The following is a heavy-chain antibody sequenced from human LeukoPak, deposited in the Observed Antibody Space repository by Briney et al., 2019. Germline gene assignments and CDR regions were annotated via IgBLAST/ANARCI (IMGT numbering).Heavy chain of an antibody. CDR1: GFTFSSYG. Sequence: PGGSLRLSCAASGFTFSSYGMHWVRQAPGKGLEWVAVIWYDGSNKYYADSVKGRFTISRDNSKNTLYLQMNSLRAEDTAVYYCARDGLTAAGGTRDGMDVWGQGTTVTVSS. J-gene: IGHJ6*02. D-gene: IGHD6-13*01. CDR2: IWYDGSNK. CDR3: ARDGLTAAGGTRDGMDV. V-gene: IGHV3-33*01.